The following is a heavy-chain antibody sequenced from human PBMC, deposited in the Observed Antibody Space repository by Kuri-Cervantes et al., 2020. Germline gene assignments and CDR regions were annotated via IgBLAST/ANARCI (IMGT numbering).Heavy chain of an antibody. Sequence: SCAVSGGSISSGGYSWSWIRQPPGKGLEWIGYIYHSGSTYYNPSLKSRVTISVDTSKNQFSLKLSSVTAADTAVYYCARHDVHTAMVPNWFDPWGQGTLVTVSS. CDR1: GGSISSGGYS. CDR2: IYHSGST. D-gene: IGHD5-18*01. V-gene: IGHV4-30-2*03. CDR3: ARHDVHTAMVPNWFDP. J-gene: IGHJ5*02.